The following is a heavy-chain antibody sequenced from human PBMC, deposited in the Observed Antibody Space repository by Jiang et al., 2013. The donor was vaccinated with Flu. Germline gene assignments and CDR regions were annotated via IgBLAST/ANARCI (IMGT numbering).Heavy chain of an antibody. CDR2: ISAYNGNT. J-gene: IGHJ4*02. CDR3: ARDSWDIVVVPAAERIDY. D-gene: IGHD2-2*01. CDR1: GYTFTSYG. V-gene: IGHV1-18*01. Sequence: GAEVKKPGASVKVSCKASGYTFTSYGISWVRQAPGQGLEWMGWISAYNGNTNYAQKLQGRVTMTTDTSTSTAYMELRSLRSDDTAVYYCARDSWDIVVVPAAERIDYWGQGTLVTVSS.